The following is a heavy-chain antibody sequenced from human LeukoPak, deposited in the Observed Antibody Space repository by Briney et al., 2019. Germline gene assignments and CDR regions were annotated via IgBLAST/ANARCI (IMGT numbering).Heavy chain of an antibody. CDR2: ISWNSGSI. V-gene: IGHV3-9*01. CDR1: GFTFDDYA. J-gene: IGHJ4*02. D-gene: IGHD3-9*01. Sequence: PGGSLRLSCAASGFTFDDYAMHWVRQAPGKGLEWVSGISWNSGSIGYADSVKGRFTISRDNAKNSLYLQMNSLRAEDTALYYCAKDPNYDILTGGIDYWGQGTLVTVSS. CDR3: AKDPNYDILTGGIDY.